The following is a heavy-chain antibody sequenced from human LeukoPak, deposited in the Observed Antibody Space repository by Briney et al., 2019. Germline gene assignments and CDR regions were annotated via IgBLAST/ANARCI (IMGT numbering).Heavy chain of an antibody. CDR2: ISAYNGNT. Sequence: ASVKVSCKASGGTFSSYAISWVRQAPGQGLEWVGWISAYNGNTNYAQKLQGRVTMTTDTSTSTAYMELRSLRSDDTAVYYCARAGYCSSTSCYEANWYFDLWGRGTLVTVSS. CDR1: GGTFSSYA. D-gene: IGHD2-2*01. J-gene: IGHJ2*01. V-gene: IGHV1-18*01. CDR3: ARAGYCSSTSCYEANWYFDL.